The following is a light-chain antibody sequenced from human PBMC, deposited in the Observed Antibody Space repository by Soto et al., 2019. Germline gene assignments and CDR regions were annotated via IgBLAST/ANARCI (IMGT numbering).Light chain of an antibody. CDR2: WAS. J-gene: IGKJ2*01. CDR3: QQYYNTPSYT. V-gene: IGKV4-1*01. CDR1: QSVLYSPNNKNY. Sequence: DIVMTQSPDSLAVSLGERATINCKSSQSVLYSPNNKNYLAWYQQKPGQPPKLLIYWASTRESGVPDRFSGSGSGTDFTLTIGSLQAEDVAVYYCQQYYNTPSYTFGQGTKLEIK.